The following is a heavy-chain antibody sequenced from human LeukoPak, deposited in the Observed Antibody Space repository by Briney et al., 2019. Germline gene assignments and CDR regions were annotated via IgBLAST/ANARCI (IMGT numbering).Heavy chain of an antibody. J-gene: IGHJ4*02. CDR3: VRHIANSGNDY. V-gene: IGHV3-74*01. CDR2: TSSDGGIT. CDR1: AFTFSSYW. Sequence: GSLRLSAAASAFTFSSYWMDWVRHAPGNGLVWFSRTSSDGGITTYADSGKGRFTTATANAKNTLELRMNSLGAEATSYYYCVRHIANSGNDYWGQGTLVTVSS. D-gene: IGHD6-13*01.